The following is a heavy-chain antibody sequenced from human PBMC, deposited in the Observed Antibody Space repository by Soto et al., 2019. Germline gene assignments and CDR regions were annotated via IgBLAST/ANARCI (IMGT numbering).Heavy chain of an antibody. Sequence: GASVKVSCKVSGYTLTELSMHWVRQAPGKGLEWMGGFDPEDGETIYAQKFQGRVTMTADKSTSTAYMELSSLRSGDTAVYYCARENHDSSGYYRYFDYWGQGTLVTVSS. D-gene: IGHD3-22*01. CDR1: GYTLTELS. CDR3: ARENHDSSGYYRYFDY. J-gene: IGHJ4*02. CDR2: FDPEDGET. V-gene: IGHV1-24*01.